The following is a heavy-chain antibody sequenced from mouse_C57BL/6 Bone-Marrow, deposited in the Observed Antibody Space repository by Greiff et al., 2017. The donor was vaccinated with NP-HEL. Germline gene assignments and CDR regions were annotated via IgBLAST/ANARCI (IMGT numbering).Heavy chain of an antibody. J-gene: IGHJ1*03. CDR2: INPSTGGT. CDR1: GYSFTGYY. D-gene: IGHD2-3*01. Sequence: VQLKQSGPELVKPGASVKISCKASGYSFTGYYMNWVKQSPEKSLEWIGEINPSTGGTTYNQKFKAKATLTVDKSSSTAYMQLKSLTSEDSAVYYCARRGYFYWYFDVWGTGTTVTVSS. CDR3: ARRGYFYWYFDV. V-gene: IGHV1-42*01.